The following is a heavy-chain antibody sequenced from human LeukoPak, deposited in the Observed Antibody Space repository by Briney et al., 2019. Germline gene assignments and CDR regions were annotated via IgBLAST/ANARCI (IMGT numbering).Heavy chain of an antibody. CDR1: GFTFGSYA. Sequence: GGSLRLSCAASGFTFGSYAMTWVRQAPGKGLEWVSGISNDDGSTYYTDSVKGRFTISRDNSENTLYLQMSSLRAEDTAVYYCAVMVRGVPYYFDSWGQGTLFTV. CDR2: ISNDDGST. CDR3: AVMVRGVPYYFDS. J-gene: IGHJ4*02. V-gene: IGHV3-23*01. D-gene: IGHD3-10*01.